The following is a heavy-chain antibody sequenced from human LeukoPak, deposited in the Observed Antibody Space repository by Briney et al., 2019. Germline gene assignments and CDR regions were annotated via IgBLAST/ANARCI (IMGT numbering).Heavy chain of an antibody. V-gene: IGHV4-61*01. CDR1: GGSVSSGSYY. J-gene: IGHJ4*02. Sequence: PSETLSLTCTVSGGSVSSGSYYWSWIRQPPGKGLEWIGYIYYSGSTNYNPSLKSRVTISVDTSKNQFSLKLSSVTAADTAVYYCARGVDSSGYYWDFDYWGQGTLVTVSS. CDR2: IYYSGST. D-gene: IGHD3-22*01. CDR3: ARGVDSSGYYWDFDY.